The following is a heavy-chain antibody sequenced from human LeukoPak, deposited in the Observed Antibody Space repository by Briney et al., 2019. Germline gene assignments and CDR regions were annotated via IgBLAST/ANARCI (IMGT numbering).Heavy chain of an antibody. CDR2: INHSGST. CDR3: ARRRLWFGELPIDY. D-gene: IGHD3-10*01. Sequence: SETLSLTCAVYGGSFSGYYWSWIRQPPGKGLEWIGEINHSGSTNYNPSLKSRITVSVDTSKNQFSLKLSSVTAADTAVYYCARRRLWFGELPIDYWGQGTLVTVSS. CDR1: GGSFSGYY. J-gene: IGHJ4*02. V-gene: IGHV4-34*01.